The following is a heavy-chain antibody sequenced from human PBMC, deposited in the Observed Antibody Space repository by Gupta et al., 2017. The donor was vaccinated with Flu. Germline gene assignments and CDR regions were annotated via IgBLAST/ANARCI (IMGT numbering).Heavy chain of an antibody. J-gene: IGHJ4*02. CDR3: ARGIDAIDY. CDR1: GGAISGSNYY. Sequence: QVQLQESGPGLAKPSQTMSLTCTDSGGAISGSNYYWSWIRQHPRRGLEWIGDIYDSGSSYHNPYLKSRVTISVETSKIQFSLKVNCVNAEDTAVYDCARGIDAIDYWGQGTLVTVSS. V-gene: IGHV4-31*03. CDR2: IYDSGSS. D-gene: IGHD2-15*01.